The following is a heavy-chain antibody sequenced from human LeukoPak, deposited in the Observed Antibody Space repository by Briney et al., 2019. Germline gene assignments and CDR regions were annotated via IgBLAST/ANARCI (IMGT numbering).Heavy chain of an antibody. CDR3: ASLLRWEGFDY. D-gene: IGHD1-26*01. V-gene: IGHV3-21*01. CDR2: ISSSSSYI. J-gene: IGHJ4*02. Sequence: PGGSLRLSCAASGFTFSSYSMNWVRQAPGKGLEWVSSISSSSSYIYYADSVKGRFTISRDNAKNSLYLQMNSLRAEDTAVYYCASLLRWEGFDYWGQGTLVTVSS. CDR1: GFTFSSYS.